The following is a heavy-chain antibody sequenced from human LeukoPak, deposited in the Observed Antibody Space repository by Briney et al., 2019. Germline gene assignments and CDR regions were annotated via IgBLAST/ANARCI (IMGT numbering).Heavy chain of an antibody. J-gene: IGHJ1*01. CDR1: GFTFSSYS. D-gene: IGHD6-19*01. CDR3: ARDPPYSSGWYPPAAYFQH. V-gene: IGHV3-21*01. CDR2: ISSSSSYI. Sequence: NPGGSLRLSCAASGFTFSSYSMNWVRQAPGKGLEWVSSISSSSSYIYYADSVKGRFTISRDNAKNSLYLQMNSLRAEDTAAYYCARDPPYSSGWYPPAAYFQHWGQGTLVTVSS.